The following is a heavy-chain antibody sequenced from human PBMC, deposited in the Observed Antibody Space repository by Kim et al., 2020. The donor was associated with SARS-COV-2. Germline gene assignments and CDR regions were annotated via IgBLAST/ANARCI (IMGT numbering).Heavy chain of an antibody. CDR1: GGSISSSSYY. CDR2: IYYSGST. V-gene: IGHV4-39*01. CDR3: ARYLRYYDILTGGFDY. D-gene: IGHD3-9*01. J-gene: IGHJ4*02. Sequence: SETLSLTCTVSGGSISSSSYYWGWIRQPPGKGLEWIGSIYYSGSTYYNPSLKSRVTISVDTSKNQFSLKLSSVTAADTAVYYCARYLRYYDILTGGFDYWGQGTLVTVSS.